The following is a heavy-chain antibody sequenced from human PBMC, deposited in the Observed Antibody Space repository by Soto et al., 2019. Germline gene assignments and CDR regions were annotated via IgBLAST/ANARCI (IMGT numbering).Heavy chain of an antibody. Sequence: GGSLRLSCAASGFTFSSYAMSWVRQAPGKGLEWVSAISGSGGSTYYADSVKGRFTISRDNSKNTLYLQMNSLRAEDTAVYYCAKVKITYSSSWEGAFDIWGQGTMVTVSS. CDR2: ISGSGGST. V-gene: IGHV3-23*01. CDR1: GFTFSSYA. CDR3: AKVKITYSSSWEGAFDI. D-gene: IGHD6-13*01. J-gene: IGHJ3*02.